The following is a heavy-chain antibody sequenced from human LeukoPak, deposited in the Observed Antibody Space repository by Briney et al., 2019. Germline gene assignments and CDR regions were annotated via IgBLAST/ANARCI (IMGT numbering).Heavy chain of an antibody. V-gene: IGHV1-69*05. D-gene: IGHD5-24*01. CDR1: GGTFSSYA. CDR2: IIPIFGTA. J-gene: IGHJ3*02. Sequence: SVKVSCKASGGTFSSYAISWVRQAPGQGLEWMGGIIPIFGTANYAQKFQGRVTITTDESTSTAYMELSSQRSEDTAVYYCARDREMATNDAFDIWGQGTMVTVSS. CDR3: ARDREMATNDAFDI.